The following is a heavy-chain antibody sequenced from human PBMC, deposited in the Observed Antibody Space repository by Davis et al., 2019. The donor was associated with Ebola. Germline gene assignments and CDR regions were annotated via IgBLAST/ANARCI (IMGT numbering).Heavy chain of an antibody. CDR3: VKWSYARFDY. J-gene: IGHJ4*02. Sequence: PGGSLRLSCAASGFTFSRYWMHWVRQAPGKGLVYVSRISSDGGITSYAASVKGRFTISRDNAKSTLYLQMNSLTAEDTAVYYCVKWSYARFDYWGQGTLVTVSS. CDR2: ISSDGGIT. D-gene: IGHD1-26*01. V-gene: IGHV3-74*01. CDR1: GFTFSRYW.